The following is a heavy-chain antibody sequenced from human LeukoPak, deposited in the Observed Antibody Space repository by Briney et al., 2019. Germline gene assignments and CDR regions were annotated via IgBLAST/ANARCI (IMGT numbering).Heavy chain of an antibody. J-gene: IGHJ6*02. Sequence: SETLSLTCAVYGGSFSGYYWSWIRQPPGKGLEWIGEINHSGSTNYNPSLKSRVTISVDTSKNQFSLKLSSVTAADTAVYYCARGLVVVAASPYYYYGMDVWGQGTTVTVS. CDR3: ARGLVVVAASPYYYYGMDV. CDR2: INHSGST. CDR1: GGSFSGYY. V-gene: IGHV4-34*01. D-gene: IGHD2-15*01.